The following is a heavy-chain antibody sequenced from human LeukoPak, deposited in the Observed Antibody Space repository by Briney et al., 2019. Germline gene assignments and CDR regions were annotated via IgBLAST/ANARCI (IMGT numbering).Heavy chain of an antibody. CDR2: IKRKADGGTT. J-gene: IGHJ4*02. CDR1: GFTFSNAW. V-gene: IGHV3-15*01. CDR3: NTGTAAADY. Sequence: GGSPRLSCAATGFTFSNAWMSWVRQAPGKGLEWVGRIKRKADGGTTDYAAPVKDRFTISRDDSKTTLYLQMNSLKPDDTAVYFCNTGTAAADYWGQGTQVTVSS. D-gene: IGHD6-25*01.